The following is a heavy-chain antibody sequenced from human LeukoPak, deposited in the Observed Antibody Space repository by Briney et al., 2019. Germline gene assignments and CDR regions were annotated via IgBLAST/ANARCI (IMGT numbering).Heavy chain of an antibody. Sequence: PGGSLRLSCAASGFTFSSYSMNWVRQAPGKGLEWVSYISSSSTIYYADSVKGRFTISRDNAKNSLYLQMNSLRAEDTAVYYCARDGITMAFDYWGQGTLVTVSS. CDR2: ISSSSTI. CDR1: GFTFSSYS. V-gene: IGHV3-48*01. CDR3: ARDGITMAFDY. D-gene: IGHD3-10*01. J-gene: IGHJ4*02.